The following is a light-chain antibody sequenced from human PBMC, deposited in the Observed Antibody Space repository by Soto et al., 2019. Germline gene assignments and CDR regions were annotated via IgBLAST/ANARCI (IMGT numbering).Light chain of an antibody. J-gene: IGLJ3*02. V-gene: IGLV1-44*01. Sequence: QSVLTQPPSASGTPGQRVTISCSGTSSNIGTYTVNWYQQLPGTAPKLLMYTDYQRPSGVPDRFSGSKSGTSASLAINGLHSEDEADYYCASWDDNLNGGVFGGGTKVTVL. CDR2: TDY. CDR1: SSNIGTYT. CDR3: ASWDDNLNGGV.